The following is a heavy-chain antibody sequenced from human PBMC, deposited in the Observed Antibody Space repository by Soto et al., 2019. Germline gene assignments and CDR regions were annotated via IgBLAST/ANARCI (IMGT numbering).Heavy chain of an antibody. D-gene: IGHD3-10*01. CDR3: TRDSSYYGSGRGVLDY. CDR2: ISKDGST. J-gene: IGHJ4*02. V-gene: IGHV3-66*01. Sequence: VHLVESGGDLVQPGGSLRLSCAISGFAVNNDYVSWVRQAPGKGLEWVSVISKDGSTVYADSVQGRFFVSRDATRNMVFLQMDSLRVEDTAVYHCTRDSSYYGSGRGVLDYWGQGTLVTVS. CDR1: GFAVNNDY.